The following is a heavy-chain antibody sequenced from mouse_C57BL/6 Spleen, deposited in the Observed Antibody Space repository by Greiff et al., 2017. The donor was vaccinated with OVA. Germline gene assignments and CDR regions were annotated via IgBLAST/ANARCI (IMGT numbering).Heavy chain of an antibody. CDR1: GYTFTSYW. CDR2: IDPSDSET. J-gene: IGHJ2*01. CDR3: AMGGYYFDY. V-gene: IGHV1-52*01. Sequence: QVQLPGAELVRPGSSVKLSCKASGYTFTSYWMHWVKQRPIQGLEWIGNIDPSDSETHYNQKFKDKATLTVDKSSSTAYMQLSSLTSEDSAVYYCAMGGYYFDYWGQGTTLTVSS.